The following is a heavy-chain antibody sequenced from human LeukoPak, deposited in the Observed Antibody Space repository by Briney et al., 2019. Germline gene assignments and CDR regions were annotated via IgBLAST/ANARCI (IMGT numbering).Heavy chain of an antibody. V-gene: IGHV6-1*01. CDR3: ARVSTTSWFGTRTFDP. J-gene: IGHJ5*02. Sequence: SQTLSLTCAISGDSVSSNSAAWNWIRQSPSRGLEWLGRTYYRSKWYNDYAVSVKSRITINPDTSKNQFSLQLNSVTPEDTAVYYCARVSTTSWFGTRTFDPWGQGTLVTVS. CDR1: GDSVSSNSAA. CDR2: TYYRSKWYN. D-gene: IGHD3-10*01.